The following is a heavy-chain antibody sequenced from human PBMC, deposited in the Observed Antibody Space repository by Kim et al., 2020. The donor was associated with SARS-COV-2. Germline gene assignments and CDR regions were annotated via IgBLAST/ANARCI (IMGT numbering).Heavy chain of an antibody. J-gene: IGHJ4*02. CDR3: ARELHYYDSSGSFDY. Sequence: GGSLRLSCAASGFTFSDYYMSWIRQAPGKGLEWVSYISSSSSYTNYADSVKGRFTISRDNAKNSLYLQMNSLRAEDTAVYYCARELHYYDSSGSFDYWGQGTLVTVSS. CDR2: ISSSSSYT. CDR1: GFTFSDYY. D-gene: IGHD3-22*01. V-gene: IGHV3-11*05.